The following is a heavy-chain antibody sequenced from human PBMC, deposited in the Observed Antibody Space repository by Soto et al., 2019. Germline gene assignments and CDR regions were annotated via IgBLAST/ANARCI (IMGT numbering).Heavy chain of an antibody. Sequence: ETLSLTCAVYGGSFSGYYWTWIRQPPGKGLEWIGEINHSGITNYNPSLKSQLTISVDTSKNQFSLKLSSVTAADTAVYYCARGGGFYYMDVWGKGTTVTVSS. CDR1: GGSFSGYY. CDR2: INHSGIT. J-gene: IGHJ6*03. D-gene: IGHD3-10*01. V-gene: IGHV4-34*01. CDR3: ARGGGFYYMDV.